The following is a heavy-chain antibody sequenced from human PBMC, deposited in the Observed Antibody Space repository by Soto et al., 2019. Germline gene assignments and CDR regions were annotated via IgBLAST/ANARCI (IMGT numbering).Heavy chain of an antibody. D-gene: IGHD1-26*01. CDR3: ARMSGTYYVPDY. J-gene: IGHJ4*02. Sequence: QVQLQESGPRLVEASQTLSLTCTVSNASITSSGYYWSWVRQPPGKRLEWIGYIYHSGSTFYSPSQHSRLTMSVDTSNNQFSLTLRSVTAADTAVYHCARMSGTYYVPDYWGQGTLVTVSS. CDR2: IYHSGST. V-gene: IGHV4-31*03. CDR1: NASITSSGYY.